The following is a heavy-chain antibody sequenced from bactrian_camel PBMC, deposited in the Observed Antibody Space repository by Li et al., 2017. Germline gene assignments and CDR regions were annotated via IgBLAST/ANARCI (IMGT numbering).Heavy chain of an antibody. V-gene: IGHV3S40*01. J-gene: IGHJ6*01. CDR3: LRAEYPGWAGRF. D-gene: IGHD5*01. CDR1: GFSFTTRD. CDR2: VQPGGAAA. Sequence: DVQLVESGGGLVQPGGSLRLSCAASGFSFTTRDMSWVRKAPGKGLEWVSGVQPGGAAAFYAGSLKGRFTISSEGAKNTVYLQINSAKPEDTALYYCLRAEYPGWAGRFWGQGTQVTVS.